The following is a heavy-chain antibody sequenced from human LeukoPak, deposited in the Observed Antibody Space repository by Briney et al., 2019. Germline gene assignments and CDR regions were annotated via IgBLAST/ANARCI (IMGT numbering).Heavy chain of an antibody. J-gene: IGHJ4*02. D-gene: IGHD6-13*01. CDR3: ARRASSWWFDY. CDR1: GYSFASYW. CDR2: IYPGDSDT. V-gene: IGHV5-51*01. Sequence: GESLKISCKGSGYSFASYWLGWVRQMPGKGLEWMGIIYPGDSDTRYSPSFQGQVTISADKSISTAYLQWSSLKASDTAIYYCARRASSWWFDYWGQGTLVTVSS.